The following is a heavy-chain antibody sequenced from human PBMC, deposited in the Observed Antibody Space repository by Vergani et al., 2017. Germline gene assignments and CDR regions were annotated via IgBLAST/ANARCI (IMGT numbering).Heavy chain of an antibody. D-gene: IGHD1-7*01. CDR2: IIPIFGTA. V-gene: IGHV1-69*01. Sequence: QVQLVQSGAEVKKPGASVKVSCKASGYTFTSYDINWVRQATGQGLEWMGGIIPIFGTANYAQKFQGRGTITADESTSSADMELSSLRSEDTAVYYCASLSGTTGEPYWGQGTLVTVSS. CDR1: GYTFTSYD. CDR3: ASLSGTTGEPY. J-gene: IGHJ4*02.